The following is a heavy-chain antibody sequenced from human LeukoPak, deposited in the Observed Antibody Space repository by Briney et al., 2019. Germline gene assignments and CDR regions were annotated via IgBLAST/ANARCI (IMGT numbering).Heavy chain of an antibody. V-gene: IGHV4-34*01. CDR1: GGSNSSYY. Sequence: AGTVSLTCTVSGGSNSSYYWSWVRQPPGKGVEGIWEINHSGSTNYNPSLQNRVTISVATSKNQLSLKLTSVSAAGTALSYCARVWGDYCSWSYPWGRGTLVSVSS. CDR3: ARVWGDYCSWSYP. J-gene: IGHJ5*02. CDR2: INHSGST. D-gene: IGHD3-10*01.